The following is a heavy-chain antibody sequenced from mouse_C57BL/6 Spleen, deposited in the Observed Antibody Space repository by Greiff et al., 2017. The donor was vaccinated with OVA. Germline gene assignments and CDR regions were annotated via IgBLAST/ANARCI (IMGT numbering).Heavy chain of an antibody. D-gene: IGHD2-5*01. J-gene: IGHJ2*01. CDR2: IDPSDSYT. V-gene: IGHV1-69*01. CDR1: GYTFTSYW. CDR3: ARGSNPYCDY. Sequence: QVQLQQPGAELVMPGASVKLSCKASGYTFTSYWMHWVKQRPGQGLEWIGEIDPSDSYTNYNQKFKGKSTLTVDKSSSTAYMQLSSLTAEDSEGEYCARGSNPYCDYWGQGTTLTVSS.